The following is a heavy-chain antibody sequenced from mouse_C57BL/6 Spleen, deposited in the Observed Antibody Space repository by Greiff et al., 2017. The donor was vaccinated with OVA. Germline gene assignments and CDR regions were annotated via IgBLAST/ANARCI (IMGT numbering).Heavy chain of an antibody. CDR1: GYSITSGYY. CDR2: ISYDGSN. J-gene: IGHJ4*01. Sequence: ESGPGLVKPSQSLSLTCSVTGYSITSGYYWNWIRQFPGNKLEWMGYISYDGSNNYNPSLKNRISITRDTSKNQFFLKLNSVTTEDAATYYCARADYYGSSYDAMDYWGQGTSATVSS. V-gene: IGHV3-6*01. CDR3: ARADYYGSSYDAMDY. D-gene: IGHD1-1*01.